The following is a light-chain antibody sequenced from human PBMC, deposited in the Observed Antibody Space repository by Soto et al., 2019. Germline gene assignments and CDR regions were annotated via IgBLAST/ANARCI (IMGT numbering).Light chain of an antibody. CDR2: EVS. CDR1: SSDGGTYNY. Sequence: QSVLTQPASVSGSPGQSVTISCTGTSSDGGTYNYVSWYQQHPGKAPKLMIFEVSNRPSGVSNRFSGSKSGNTASLTISGLQAEDEADYYCSSYTSSSTVLFGGGTKLTVL. J-gene: IGLJ2*01. CDR3: SSYTSSSTVL. V-gene: IGLV2-14*01.